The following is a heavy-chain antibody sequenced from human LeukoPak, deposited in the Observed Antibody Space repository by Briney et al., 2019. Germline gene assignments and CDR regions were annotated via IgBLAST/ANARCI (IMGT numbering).Heavy chain of an antibody. D-gene: IGHD2-2*01. V-gene: IGHV1-3*01. CDR3: ARAIVVVPAAMAGLYNWFDP. J-gene: IGHJ5*02. CDR1: GYTFTSYA. CDR2: INAGNGNT. Sequence: GASVKVSCKASGYTFTSYAMHWVRQAPGQRLEWMGWINAGNGNTKYSQKFQGRVTITRDTSASTAYMELSSLRSVDTAVYYCARAIVVVPAAMAGLYNWFDPWGQGTLVAVSS.